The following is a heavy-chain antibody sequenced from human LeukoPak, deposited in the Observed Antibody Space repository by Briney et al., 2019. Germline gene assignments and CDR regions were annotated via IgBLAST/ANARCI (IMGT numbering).Heavy chain of an antibody. CDR1: GYIFTSYG. J-gene: IGHJ4*02. CDR2: ISAYNGNT. D-gene: IGHD2-15*01. V-gene: IGHV1-18*01. Sequence: ASVKVSCKASGYIFTSYGISWVRQAPGQGLEWMGWISAYNGNTNYAQKLQGRVTMTTDTSTSTAYMELRSLRSDDTAVYYCASRRRYCSGGSCSTPFDYWGQGTLVTVSS. CDR3: ASRRRYCSGGSCSTPFDY.